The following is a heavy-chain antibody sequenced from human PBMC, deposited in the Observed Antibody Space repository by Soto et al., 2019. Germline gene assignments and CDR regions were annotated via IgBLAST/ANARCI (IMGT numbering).Heavy chain of an antibody. CDR2: IYYSGST. CDR3: ARDSTVNTIYYYYGMDV. V-gene: IGHV4-61*01. J-gene: IGHJ6*02. D-gene: IGHD4-17*01. CDR1: GGSVSSGSYH. Sequence: SSETLSLTCTVSGGSVSSGSYHWSWIRQPPGKGLEWIGYIYYSGSTNYNPSLKSRVTISVDTSKNQFSLKLSSVNAADTAVYYCARDSTVNTIYYYYGMDVWGQGTTVTVYS.